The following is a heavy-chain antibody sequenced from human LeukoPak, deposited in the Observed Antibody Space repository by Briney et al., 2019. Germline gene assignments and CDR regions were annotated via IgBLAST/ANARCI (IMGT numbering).Heavy chain of an antibody. J-gene: IGHJ4*02. CDR1: GGSISSSNYY. Sequence: SETLSLTCSVSGGSISSSNYYWVWIRQPPGKGLEWIGSIYYSGNTYYNPSLKSRVTLSVDTSKNQFSLRLNSVTAADTAVYYCARARFVVTIFGVVTYWGQGTLVTVSS. CDR3: ARARFVVTIFGVVTY. V-gene: IGHV4-39*07. CDR2: IYYSGNT. D-gene: IGHD3-3*01.